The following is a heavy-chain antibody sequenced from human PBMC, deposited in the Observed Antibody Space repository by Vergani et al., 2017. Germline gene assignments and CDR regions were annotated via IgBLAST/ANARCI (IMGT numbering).Heavy chain of an antibody. J-gene: IGHJ4*02. V-gene: IGHV3-33*01. CDR1: GFTFSSYG. CDR2: IWYDGSNK. D-gene: IGHD6-19*01. CDR3: ARGCRTLEWLVPEHIDY. Sequence: QVQLVESGGGVVQPGRSLRLSCAASGFTFSSYGMHWVRQAPGKGLEWVAVIWYDGSNKYYADSVKGRFTISRDNSKNTLYLQMNSLRAEDTAVYYCARGCRTLEWLVPEHIDYWGQGTLVTVSS.